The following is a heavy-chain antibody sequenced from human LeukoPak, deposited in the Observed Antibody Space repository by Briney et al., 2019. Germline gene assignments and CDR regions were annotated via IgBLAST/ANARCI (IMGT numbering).Heavy chain of an antibody. CDR2: ISYDGSNK. CDR3: ARGPFGRGARRFDY. D-gene: IGHD6-6*01. V-gene: IGHV3-30-3*01. CDR1: GFTFSSYA. J-gene: IGHJ4*02. Sequence: GGSLRLSCAASGFTFSSYAMHWVRQAPGKGLEWVAVISYDGSNKYYADSVKGRFTISRDNSKNTLYLQMNSLRAEDTAVYYCARGPFGRGARRFDYWGQGTLVTVSS.